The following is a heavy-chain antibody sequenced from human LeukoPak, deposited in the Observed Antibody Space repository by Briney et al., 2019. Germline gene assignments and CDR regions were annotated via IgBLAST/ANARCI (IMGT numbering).Heavy chain of an antibody. D-gene: IGHD1-26*01. Sequence: GGSLRLSCAASGFRFSSYAMYWVRQAPGKGLVWVARIHGDGDNISYADSVRGRFTISRDNAKDTLYLHMNSLRPEDTAVYYCARAQVGAPTDLWGQGTLVTVSS. CDR1: GFRFSSYA. J-gene: IGHJ5*02. V-gene: IGHV3-74*01. CDR2: IHGDGDNI. CDR3: ARAQVGAPTDL.